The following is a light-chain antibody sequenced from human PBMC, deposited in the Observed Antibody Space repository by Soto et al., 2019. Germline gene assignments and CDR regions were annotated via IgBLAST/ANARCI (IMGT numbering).Light chain of an antibody. J-gene: IGLJ1*01. V-gene: IGLV2-18*02. CDR3: SSYTTSSTYV. CDR2: DVS. CDR1: SSDVGSYNR. Sequence: QSALTQPPSVSGSPGQPVAISCTGTSSDVGSYNRVSWYQQPPGTAPKLMIYDVSNQPSGVPDRFSGSKSGNTASLTISGLQAEDEADYYCSSYTTSSTYVFGTGTKLTVL.